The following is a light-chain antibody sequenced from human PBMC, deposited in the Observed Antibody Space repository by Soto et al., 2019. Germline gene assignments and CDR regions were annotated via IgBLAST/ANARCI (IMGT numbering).Light chain of an antibody. CDR1: SSDVGGHNS. V-gene: IGLV2-14*01. CDR3: TSYTSSSTYV. CDR2: NVS. Sequence: QSALTQPASVSGSPGQSITISCTGTSSDVGGHNSVSWYQQHPGKAPKLMIYNVSNRPSGVSNRFSGSKSGNTASLTISGLLAEDVSDYYCTSYTSSSTYVFGAGTKVTVL. J-gene: IGLJ1*01.